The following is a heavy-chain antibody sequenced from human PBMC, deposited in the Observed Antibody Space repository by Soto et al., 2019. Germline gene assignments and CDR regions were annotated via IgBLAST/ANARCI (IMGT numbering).Heavy chain of an antibody. D-gene: IGHD3-3*01. CDR3: VEGMAHTVFGVDSLFDF. CDR2: IRSRVSPT. J-gene: IGHJ4*02. Sequence: PRQSLTLSCATYGFSFSNYAMSWVRQAPRGGLEWVSLIRSRVSPTHYADSMEGRFTIPRDHPKRTVYLQPNSQRAEGPAVYYCVEGMAHTVFGVDSLFDFWGRGTLVTVSS. CDR1: GFSFSNYA. V-gene: IGHV3-23*01.